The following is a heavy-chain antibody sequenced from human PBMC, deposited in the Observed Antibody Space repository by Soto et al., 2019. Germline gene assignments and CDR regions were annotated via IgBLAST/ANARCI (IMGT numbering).Heavy chain of an antibody. J-gene: IGHJ5*02. D-gene: IGHD6-13*01. Sequence: ETLSLTCTVSGGSISSYYWSGIRQPPGTGLEWIGYIYYSGSTNYNPSLKSRVTISVDTSKNQFSLKLSSVTAADTAVYYCARDSGSVSSSCCNWFDPWGQGTLVTVSS. V-gene: IGHV4-59*01. CDR3: ARDSGSVSSSCCNWFDP. CDR2: IYYSGST. CDR1: GGSISSYY.